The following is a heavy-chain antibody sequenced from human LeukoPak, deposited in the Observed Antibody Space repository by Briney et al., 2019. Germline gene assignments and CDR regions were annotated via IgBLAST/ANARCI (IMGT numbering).Heavy chain of an antibody. CDR2: IYYSGST. V-gene: IGHV4-39*01. D-gene: IGHD2-21*01. Sequence: SETLSLTCTVSGGSISSNNYYWGWIRQPPGEKLEWIGSIYYSGSTYYNPSLKSRVTISVDTSKNQFSLKLSSVTAADTAVHYCASRSSRDFSLGFDPWGQGILVTVSS. J-gene: IGHJ5*02. CDR3: ASRSSRDFSLGFDP. CDR1: GGSISSNNYY.